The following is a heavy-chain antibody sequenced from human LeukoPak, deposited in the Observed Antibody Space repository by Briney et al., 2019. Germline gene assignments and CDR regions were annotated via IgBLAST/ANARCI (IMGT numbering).Heavy chain of an antibody. D-gene: IGHD2-15*01. CDR3: ARDDGGYCSGGSCYVAEYFQH. CDR2: ISAYNGNT. V-gene: IGHV1-18*04. J-gene: IGHJ1*01. CDR1: GYTFTSYG. Sequence: GASVKVSCKASGYTFTSYGISWVRQAPGQGLEWMGWISAYNGNTNYAQKLQGRVTMTTDTSTSTACMELRSLRSDDTAVYYCARDDGGYCSGGSCYVAEYFQHWGQGTLVTVSS.